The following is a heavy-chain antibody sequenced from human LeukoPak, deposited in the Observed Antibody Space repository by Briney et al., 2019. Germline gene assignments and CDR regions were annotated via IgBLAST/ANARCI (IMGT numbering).Heavy chain of an antibody. CDR2: ITWDGET. D-gene: IGHD3-10*01. CDR1: GFTFDDYS. V-gene: IGHV3-43*01. Sequence: VGSLRLSCAAAGFTFDDYSMHWVRQGPGKGLEWVSLITWDGETYYADSVKGRVTIFRDNSKDSLYLQMNSLRTEDAALYYCARGMFRKIYYHGMDVWGQGTTVTVSS. J-gene: IGHJ6*02. CDR3: ARGMFRKIYYHGMDV.